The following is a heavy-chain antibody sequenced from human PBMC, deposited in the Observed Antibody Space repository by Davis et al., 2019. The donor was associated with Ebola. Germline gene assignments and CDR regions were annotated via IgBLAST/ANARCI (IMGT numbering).Heavy chain of an antibody. D-gene: IGHD5-24*01. CDR1: GGSFNDYY. CDR2: INYRGRT. J-gene: IGHJ4*02. Sequence: PSETLSLTCAVYGGSFNDYYWGWVRQSPGHGLEWIGEINYRGRTYYNTALRSRVSLSIDRSKMQYSLRLTSVTAADTAVYYCAKGWLKGGFAYWGQGVRVTVSS. CDR3: AKGWLKGGFAY. V-gene: IGHV4-34*01.